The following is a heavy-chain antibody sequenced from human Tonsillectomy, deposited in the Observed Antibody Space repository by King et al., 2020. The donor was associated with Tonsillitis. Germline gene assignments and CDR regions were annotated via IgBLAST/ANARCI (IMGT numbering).Heavy chain of an antibody. CDR3: AKDGGGWYTSGWYYFDY. J-gene: IGHJ4*02. CDR1: GFTFDNYA. Sequence: VQLVESGGGLVQPGGSLRLSCAASGFTFDNYAMTWVRQAPGKGLEWVSSISGGGAHTYYADSVKGRFTIARDKSTNTLYLQITSLRAEDTAVYFCAKDGGGWYTSGWYYFDYWGQGTLVTVSS. V-gene: IGHV3-23*04. CDR2: ISGGGAHT. D-gene: IGHD6-19*01.